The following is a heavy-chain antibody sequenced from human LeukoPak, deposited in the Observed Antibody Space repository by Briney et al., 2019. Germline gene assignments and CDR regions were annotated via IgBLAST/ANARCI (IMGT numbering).Heavy chain of an antibody. Sequence: PSETLSLTCAVYGGSFSGYYWSWIRQPPGKGLEWIGEINHSGSTNYNPSLKSRVTISVGTSKNQFSLNLSSVTAADTAVYYCARRSANYATVDYWGQGTLVTVSS. D-gene: IGHD4/OR15-4a*01. CDR2: INHSGST. CDR1: GGSFSGYY. CDR3: ARRSANYATVDY. V-gene: IGHV4-34*01. J-gene: IGHJ4*02.